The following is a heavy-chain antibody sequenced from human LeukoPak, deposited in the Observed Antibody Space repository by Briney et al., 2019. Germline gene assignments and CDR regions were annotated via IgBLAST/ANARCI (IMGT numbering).Heavy chain of an antibody. CDR2: IKQDGSEK. V-gene: IGHV3-7*01. Sequence: GGSLRLSCAASGFTFSSYWMSWVRQAPGKGLEWVANIKQDGSEKYYVDSVKGRFTISRDNAKNSLYLQMNSLRAEDTAVYYCASDRPTTVTTGYYFDYWGQGTLVTVSS. D-gene: IGHD4-17*01. J-gene: IGHJ4*02. CDR3: ASDRPTTVTTGYYFDY. CDR1: GFTFSSYW.